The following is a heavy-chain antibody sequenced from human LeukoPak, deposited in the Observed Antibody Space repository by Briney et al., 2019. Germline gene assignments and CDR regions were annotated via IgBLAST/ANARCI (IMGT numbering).Heavy chain of an antibody. CDR1: GFTFSSYS. CDR3: AIEYMVRGVIKNDY. J-gene: IGHJ4*02. D-gene: IGHD3-10*01. CDR2: ISSSSSYI. Sequence: GESLRLSCAASGFTFSSYSMNWVRQAPGKGLEWVSSISSSSSYIYYADSVKGRFTISRDNAKNSLYLQMNSLRAEDTAVYYCAIEYMVRGVIKNDYWGQGTLVTVSS. V-gene: IGHV3-21*01.